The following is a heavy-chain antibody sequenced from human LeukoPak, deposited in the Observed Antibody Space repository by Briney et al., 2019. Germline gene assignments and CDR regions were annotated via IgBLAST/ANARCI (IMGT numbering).Heavy chain of an antibody. Sequence: GGSLRLSCAASGFTFSSFWMSWVRQAPGEGLEWVANIKEDGSEKNYVDSVKGRFTISRDNAKNSLYLQMNSLRAEDTAVYYCARGGGTFAYWGQGTLVTVSS. D-gene: IGHD2-15*01. V-gene: IGHV3-7*02. CDR2: IKEDGSEK. J-gene: IGHJ4*02. CDR3: ARGGGTFAY. CDR1: GFTFSSFW.